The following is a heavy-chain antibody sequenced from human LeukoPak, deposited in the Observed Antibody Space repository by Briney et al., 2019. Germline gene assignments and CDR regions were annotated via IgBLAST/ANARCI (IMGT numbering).Heavy chain of an antibody. CDR2: NNHSGSS. D-gene: IGHD3-22*01. CDR3: ARHGALWGDSGYYFWSAFDI. V-gene: IGHV4-34*01. CDR1: GGSFSGYY. Sequence: SETLSLTCAVHGGSFSGYYWSWIRQPPGKGLEWNGENNHSGSSNYNQYPNSRVTISVDTSKNQFSLTLSSVTAADTAVYYCARHGALWGDSGYYFWSAFDIWGQGTMVTVSS. J-gene: IGHJ3*02.